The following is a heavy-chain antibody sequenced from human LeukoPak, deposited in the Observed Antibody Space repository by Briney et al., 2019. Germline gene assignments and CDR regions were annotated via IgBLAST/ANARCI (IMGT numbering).Heavy chain of an antibody. CDR2: IYHTGNT. V-gene: IGHV4-59*07. CDR1: GGSISSYY. Sequence: ADTLSLTCTVSGGSISSYYWSWVRQPPGKGLEWIGHIYHTGNTNNNPSLESRVTISVDTSKNQFSLRLTSVTAADTAVYFCARATPWALPGYWGHGTLVTLSS. CDR3: ARATPWALPGY. D-gene: IGHD1-26*01. J-gene: IGHJ4*01.